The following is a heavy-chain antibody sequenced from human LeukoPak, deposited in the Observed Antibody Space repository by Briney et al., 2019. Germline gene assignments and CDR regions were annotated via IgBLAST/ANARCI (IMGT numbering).Heavy chain of an antibody. CDR3: ARGPLGREYYFDY. Sequence: ASVKVSCKASGYTFTGYYMHWVRQAPGQGLEWMGWISAYNGNTNYAQKLQGRVTMTTDTSTSTAYMELRSLRSDDTAVYYCARGPLGREYYFDYWGQGTLVTVSS. J-gene: IGHJ4*02. CDR2: ISAYNGNT. CDR1: GYTFTGYY. V-gene: IGHV1-18*04. D-gene: IGHD5-24*01.